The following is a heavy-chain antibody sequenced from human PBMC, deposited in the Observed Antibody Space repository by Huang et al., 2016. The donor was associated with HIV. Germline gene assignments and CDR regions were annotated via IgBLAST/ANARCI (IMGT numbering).Heavy chain of an antibody. J-gene: IGHJ6*02. V-gene: IGHV1-18*04. CDR2: IRAYNGNT. Sequence: QVQLVQSGAEVKKPGASVKVSCKASGYTFTSYGLSWVRQAPGQGLEWMGWIRAYNGNTNYAQKLQGRVTMTTDTSTSTADMELRSLRSDDTAVYYCARARGYYYYGMDVWGQGTTVTVSS. CDR1: GYTFTSYG. CDR3: ARARGYYYYGMDV.